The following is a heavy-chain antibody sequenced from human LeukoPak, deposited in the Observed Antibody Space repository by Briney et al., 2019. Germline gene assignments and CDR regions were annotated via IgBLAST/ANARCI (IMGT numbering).Heavy chain of an antibody. CDR1: GFTFSSYS. Sequence: PGGSLRLSCAASGFTFSSYSMNWVRQAPGKGLEWVSSISSSSSYIYYADSVKGRFTISRDNAKNSLYLQMNSLRAEDTAVYYCARDRWVPRCSSTSCGFDYWGQGTLVTVSP. CDR3: ARDRWVPRCSSTSCGFDY. CDR2: ISSSSSYI. J-gene: IGHJ4*02. V-gene: IGHV3-21*01. D-gene: IGHD2-2*01.